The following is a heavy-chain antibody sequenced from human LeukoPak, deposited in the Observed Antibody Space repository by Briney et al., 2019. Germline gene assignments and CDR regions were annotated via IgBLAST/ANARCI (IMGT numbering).Heavy chain of an antibody. CDR3: ASFSHQLLGRNFDY. V-gene: IGHV1-69*01. Sequence: SVKVSCKASGGTFSSYAISWVRQAPGQGLEWMGGIIPIFGTANYAQKFQGRVTITADESTSTAYMELSSLRSEDTAVYYCASFSHQLLGRNFDYWGQGTLVTVSS. CDR1: GGTFSSYA. J-gene: IGHJ4*02. CDR2: IIPIFGTA. D-gene: IGHD6-6*01.